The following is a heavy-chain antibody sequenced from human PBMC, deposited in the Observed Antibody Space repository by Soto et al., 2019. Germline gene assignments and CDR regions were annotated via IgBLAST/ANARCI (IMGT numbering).Heavy chain of an antibody. D-gene: IGHD3-10*01. CDR2: VSPYSNIT. CDR1: GYTLTELS. V-gene: IGHV1-18*01. Sequence: RASVKVSCKVSGYTLTELSMHWVRQAPGQGLEWMGWVSPYSNITNYAQKFQGRVTMTTETSTSTVYMELRSLRSDDTAMYYCARNGERDLGLNYYFYYGMDVWGQGTSVTVSS. CDR3: ARNGERDLGLNYYFYYGMDV. J-gene: IGHJ6*02.